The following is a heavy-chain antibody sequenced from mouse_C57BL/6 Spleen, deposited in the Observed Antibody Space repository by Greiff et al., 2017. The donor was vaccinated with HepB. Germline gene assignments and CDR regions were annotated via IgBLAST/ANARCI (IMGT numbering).Heavy chain of an antibody. Sequence: QVQLQQSGAELVRPGTSVKVSCKASGYSFTNYLIEWVKQRPGQGLEWIGVINPGSGGTNYNEKFKGKATLTADKSSSTAYMQLSSLTSEDTAVYFCARGVSKSFWLAYWGQGTLVTVSA. CDR1: GYSFTNYL. CDR3: ARGVSKSFWLAY. V-gene: IGHV1-54*01. CDR2: INPGSGGT. D-gene: IGHD2-5*01. J-gene: IGHJ3*01.